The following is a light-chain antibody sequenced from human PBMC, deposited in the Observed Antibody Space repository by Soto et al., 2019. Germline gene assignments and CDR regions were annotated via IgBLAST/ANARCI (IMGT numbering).Light chain of an antibody. V-gene: IGKV3-15*01. J-gene: IGKJ5*01. CDR1: QSISSN. CDR2: GAS. CDR3: QQYDKWPIT. Sequence: EIVMTQSPATLSVSPGEGATLSCRASQSISSNLAWYQQKPGRAPRLLIYGASTRATGIPARFSGSGSGTEFTFTISSLQSEDFAVYYCQQYDKWPITFGQGTRLEIK.